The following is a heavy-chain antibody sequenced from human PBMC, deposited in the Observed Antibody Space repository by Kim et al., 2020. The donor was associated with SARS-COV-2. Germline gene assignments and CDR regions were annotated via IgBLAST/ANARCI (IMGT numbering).Heavy chain of an antibody. CDR1: GFSFSAYS. J-gene: IGHJ6*02. V-gene: IGHV3-48*04. CDR3: ARKLVRYYYGMGV. Sequence: GGSLRLSCEASGFSFSAYSMNWVRQAPGMGLEWISYISSSGTTIYADSVQGRFTISRDNAKNSLFLQMNSLRVEDTAVYYCARKLVRYYYGMGVWGQGTTVAVSS. CDR2: ISSSGTTI.